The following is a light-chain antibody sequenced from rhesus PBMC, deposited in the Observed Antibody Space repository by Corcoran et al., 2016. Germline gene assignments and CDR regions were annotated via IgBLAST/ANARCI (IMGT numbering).Light chain of an antibody. J-gene: IGKJ1*01. CDR1: QNIYTN. Sequence: DIQMTQSPSALSESVGDRVTISCRASQNIYTNLAWYQQKPGKAPRLMIYGSSSLQIGIPSRFSGSGSGTDFTLTISSLQPEDSATYYCQHYYANPWTYGHWTKVEIK. CDR3: QHYYANPWT. CDR2: GSS. V-gene: IGKV1S12*01.